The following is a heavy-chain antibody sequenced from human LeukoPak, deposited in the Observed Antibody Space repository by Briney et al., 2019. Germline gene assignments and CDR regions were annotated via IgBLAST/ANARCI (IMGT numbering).Heavy chain of an antibody. V-gene: IGHV3-48*01. CDR2: ISSSSSTI. CDR3: AKAPTSSGSYYQYFQH. J-gene: IGHJ1*01. CDR1: GFTFSSYS. D-gene: IGHD1-26*01. Sequence: GGSLRLSCAASGFTFSSYSMNWVRQAPGKGLEWVSYISSSSSTIYYADSVKGRFTISRDNAKNSLYLQMNSLRAEDTALYYCAKAPTSSGSYYQYFQHWARAPWSPSPQ.